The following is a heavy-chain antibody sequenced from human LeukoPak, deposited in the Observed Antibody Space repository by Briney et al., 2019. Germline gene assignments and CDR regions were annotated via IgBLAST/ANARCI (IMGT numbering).Heavy chain of an antibody. CDR1: GGSISSYY. CDR2: IYYSGST. Sequence: SETLSLTCNVSGGSISSYYWSWIRQPLGKGLEWIGYIYYSGSTNYNPSLKSRVTISVDTSKNQFSLKLSSVTAADTAVYYCARRRIMITFGGVIVYAFDIWGQGTMVTVSS. V-gene: IGHV4-59*01. CDR3: ARRRIMITFGGVIVYAFDI. J-gene: IGHJ3*02. D-gene: IGHD3-16*02.